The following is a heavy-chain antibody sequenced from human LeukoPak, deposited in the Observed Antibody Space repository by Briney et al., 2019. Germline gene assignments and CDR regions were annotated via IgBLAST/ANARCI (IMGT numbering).Heavy chain of an antibody. CDR1: GGSISSGGYY. D-gene: IGHD3-3*01. V-gene: IGHV4-30-4*01. J-gene: IGHJ3*02. CDR3: ARVRDYDFWSGYYTSSSYAFDI. CDR2: IYYSGST. Sequence: PSQTLSLTCTVSGGSISSGGYYWSWIRQPPGKGLEWIGYIYYSGSTYYNPSLKSRVTISVDTSKNQFSLKLSSVTAADTAVYYCARVRDYDFWSGYYTSSSYAFDIWGQGTMVTVSS.